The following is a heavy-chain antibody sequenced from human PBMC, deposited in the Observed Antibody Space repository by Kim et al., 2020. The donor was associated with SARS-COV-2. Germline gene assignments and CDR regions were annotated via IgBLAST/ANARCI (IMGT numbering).Heavy chain of an antibody. V-gene: IGHV4-59*01. CDR3: ARVLGYSYGWGVDV. J-gene: IGHJ6*03. D-gene: IGHD5-18*01. CDR1: GGSISSYY. CDR2: IYYSGST. Sequence: SETLSLTCTVSGGSISSYYWSWIRQPPGKGLEWIGYIYYSGSTNYNPSLKSRVTISVDTSKNQFSLKLSSVTAADTAVYYFARVLGYSYGWGVDVWGKGT.